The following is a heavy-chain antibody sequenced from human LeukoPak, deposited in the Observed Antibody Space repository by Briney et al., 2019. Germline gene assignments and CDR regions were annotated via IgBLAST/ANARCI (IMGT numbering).Heavy chain of an antibody. V-gene: IGHV3-21*01. CDR1: GFTFSSFG. D-gene: IGHD3-10*01. CDR3: ARVSLSGSGGYRDY. CDR2: ISGSGRNT. Sequence: GGSLRLSCAASGFTFSSFGMNWVRQAPGKGLEWVSSISGSGRNTYYADSVKGRFTISRDNAKKSLDLQMNSLRAEDTAVYYCARVSLSGSGGYRDYWGQGTLVTVSS. J-gene: IGHJ4*02.